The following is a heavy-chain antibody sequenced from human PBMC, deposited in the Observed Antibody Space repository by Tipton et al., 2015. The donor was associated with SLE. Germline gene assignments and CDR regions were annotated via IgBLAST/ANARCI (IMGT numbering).Heavy chain of an antibody. Sequence: QSGAEVKKPGSSVKVSCKASGGTFTSYALSWVRQAPGQGLEWMGGIIPIFGTANYAQKFQGRVTITADESTSTAYMELSSLRSEDTAVYYCARRSGTWGYYYYYGMDVCGQGTTVTVSS. CDR1: GGTFTSYA. V-gene: IGHV1-69*01. CDR3: ARRSGTWGYYYYYGMDV. J-gene: IGHJ6*02. CDR2: IIPIFGTA. D-gene: IGHD1-26*01.